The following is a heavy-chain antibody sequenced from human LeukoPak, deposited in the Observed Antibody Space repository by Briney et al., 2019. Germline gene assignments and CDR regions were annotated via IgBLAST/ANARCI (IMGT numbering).Heavy chain of an antibody. J-gene: IGHJ5*02. Sequence: ASVKVSCKASGYTFTSYGISWVRQAPGQGLEWMGWISAYNGNTNYAQKLQGRVTMTTDTSTSTAYMELRSLRSDDTAVYYCARGQDTPYYDILTGYSTWGQGTLVTVSS. D-gene: IGHD3-9*01. CDR3: ARGQDTPYYDILTGYST. CDR1: GYTFTSYG. CDR2: ISAYNGNT. V-gene: IGHV1-18*01.